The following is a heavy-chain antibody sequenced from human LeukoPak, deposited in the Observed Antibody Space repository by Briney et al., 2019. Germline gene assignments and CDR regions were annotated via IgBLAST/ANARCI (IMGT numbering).Heavy chain of an antibody. CDR1: GGSFSSSS. Sequence: PSETLSLTCADYGGSFSSSSWSWIRQPPGKGLEWIGEINHNGSANYNPSLKSRVTLSVDTSKNQSSLNLSSLTAADTAVDYCARLKGWGRTFLGFDYWGQGTLVTVSS. D-gene: IGHD2/OR15-2a*01. CDR2: INHNGSA. CDR3: ARLKGWGRTFLGFDY. J-gene: IGHJ4*02. V-gene: IGHV4-34*01.